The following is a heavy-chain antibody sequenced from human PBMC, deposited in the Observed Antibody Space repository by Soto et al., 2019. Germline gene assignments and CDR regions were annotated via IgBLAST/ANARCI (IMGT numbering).Heavy chain of an antibody. CDR3: ARGVTTRKYYYYGMDV. V-gene: IGHV4-31*03. CDR2: IYYSGST. CDR1: GGSISSGGYY. J-gene: IGHJ6*02. D-gene: IGHD4-4*01. Sequence: ASETLSLTCTFSGGSISSGGYYWSWIRQHPGKGLEWIGYIYYSGSTYYNPSLKSRVTISVDTSKNQFSLKLSSVTAADTAVYYCARGVTTRKYYYYGMDVWGQGTTVTVSS.